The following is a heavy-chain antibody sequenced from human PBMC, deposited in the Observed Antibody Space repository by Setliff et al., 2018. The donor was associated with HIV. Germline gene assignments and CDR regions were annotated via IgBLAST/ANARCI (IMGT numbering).Heavy chain of an antibody. V-gene: IGHV3-48*01. CDR1: KFTFSSNS. CDR3: ARAPGSYGYYYFDY. D-gene: IGHD5-18*01. J-gene: IGHJ4*02. CDR2: ISSSSSII. Sequence: PGGSLRLSCAASKFTFSSNSMNWVRQAPGKGLEWVSYISSSSSIIYYADSVKGRFTISRDNAKKSLYLQMNSLRAEDTAVYYCARAPGSYGYYYFDYWGQGTLVTVS.